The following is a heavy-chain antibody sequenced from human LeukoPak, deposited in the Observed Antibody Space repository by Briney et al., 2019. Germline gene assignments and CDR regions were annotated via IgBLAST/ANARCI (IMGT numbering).Heavy chain of an antibody. Sequence: SVKVSCKASGDTFIPYTFSWVRQAPGQGLEWIGRIIPSPDVANYAQKFQGRVTLSVDRDTATTYMEVTSLRSEDTAIYYCARDHCSPGTCLGGHWGQGTLVTVSS. CDR1: GDTFIPYT. J-gene: IGHJ4*02. CDR2: IIPSPDVA. CDR3: ARDHCSPGTCLGGH. V-gene: IGHV1-69*04. D-gene: IGHD2-15*01.